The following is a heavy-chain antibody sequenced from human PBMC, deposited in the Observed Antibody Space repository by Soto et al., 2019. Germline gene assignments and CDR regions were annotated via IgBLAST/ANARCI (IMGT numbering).Heavy chain of an antibody. CDR3: ARVIWSGHLTSDL. J-gene: IGHJ5*02. Sequence: EVQVVESGGGLVQPGGSRRLSCAASGFTFSSNSMNWVRQAPGKGLEWISYISSSSSTIYADSVKGRFTISRNNAKNSLYLQMNSLRDEDTAVYSCARVIWSGHLTSDLWGQGTLVTVSS. CDR2: ISSSSSTI. D-gene: IGHD3-3*01. CDR1: GFTFSSNS. V-gene: IGHV3-48*02.